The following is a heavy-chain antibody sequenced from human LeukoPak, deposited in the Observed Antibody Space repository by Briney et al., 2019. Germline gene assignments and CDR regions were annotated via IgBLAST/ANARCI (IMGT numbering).Heavy chain of an antibody. CDR3: ATPYSSGWYAFDY. J-gene: IGHJ4*02. D-gene: IGHD6-19*01. CDR1: GGSISRSNW. CDR2: ISSSGSTI. V-gene: IGHV3-11*01. Sequence: LSLTCAVSGGSISRSNWWSWFRQAPGKGLEWVSDISSSGSTIYYADSVKGRFTISRDNAKNSLYLQMNSLRAEDTAVYYCATPYSSGWYAFDYWGQGTLVTVSS.